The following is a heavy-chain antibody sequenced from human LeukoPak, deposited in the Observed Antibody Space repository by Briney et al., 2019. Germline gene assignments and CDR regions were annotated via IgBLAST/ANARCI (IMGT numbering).Heavy chain of an antibody. Sequence: RGSLRLSCAASGFTVSSNYMSWVRQAPGKGLEWVSVIYSGGSTYYADSVKGRFTISRDNSKNTLYLQLNSLRAEDTAVYYCARTTADYSDYFFLDYWGQGTLVTVSS. V-gene: IGHV3-53*01. J-gene: IGHJ4*02. CDR3: ARTTADYSDYFFLDY. D-gene: IGHD4-11*01. CDR1: GFTVSSNY. CDR2: IYSGGST.